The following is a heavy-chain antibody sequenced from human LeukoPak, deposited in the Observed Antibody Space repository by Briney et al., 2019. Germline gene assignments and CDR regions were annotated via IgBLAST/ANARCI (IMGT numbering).Heavy chain of an antibody. CDR1: GFTCDDYA. CDR3: AKVRSYDNNGYYDY. V-gene: IGHV3-43D*04. Sequence: GGSLRLACAASGFTCDDYAMHWVRQAPGKGLEWVSLISWDGGSTYYADSVKGRFTISRDNSKNSLYLQMNSLRAEDTALYSCAKVRSYDNNGYYDYWGQGTLVTVSS. CDR2: ISWDGGST. J-gene: IGHJ4*02. D-gene: IGHD3-22*01.